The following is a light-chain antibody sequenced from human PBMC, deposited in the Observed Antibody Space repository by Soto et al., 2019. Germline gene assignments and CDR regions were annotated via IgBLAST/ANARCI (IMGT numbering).Light chain of an antibody. V-gene: IGKV3-11*01. CDR1: QSVFSD. CDR3: QQRSNRIT. CDR2: RAS. Sequence: EIVITQSPATLSVSPGESATLFCRASQSVFSDLAWYQQKPGQAPRLLIYRASTRATGIPARFSGSGSGTDFTLTVSSLEPEDFALYYCQQRSNRITFGQGTRLEIK. J-gene: IGKJ5*01.